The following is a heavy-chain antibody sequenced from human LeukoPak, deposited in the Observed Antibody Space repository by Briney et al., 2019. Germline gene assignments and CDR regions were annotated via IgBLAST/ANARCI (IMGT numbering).Heavy chain of an antibody. D-gene: IGHD2-2*01. CDR3: AGLLMKYIVVVPAAPFDY. CDR2: ISAYNGNT. CDR1: GYTFTSYG. Sequence: GASVKVSCKASGYTFTSYGISWVRQAPGQGLEWMGWISAYNGNTNYAQKLQGRVTMTTDTSTSTAYMELRSLRSDDTAVYYCAGLLMKYIVVVPAAPFDYWGQGTLVTVSS. V-gene: IGHV1-18*01. J-gene: IGHJ4*02.